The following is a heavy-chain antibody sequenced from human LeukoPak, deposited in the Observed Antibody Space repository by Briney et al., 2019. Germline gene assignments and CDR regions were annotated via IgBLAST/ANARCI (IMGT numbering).Heavy chain of an antibody. D-gene: IGHD2-2*01. CDR3: ARGGIGYCTSTSCSFDS. V-gene: IGHV6-1*01. J-gene: IGHJ4*02. CDR2: TYYRSKWYN. Sequence: SQTLSLTCAISGDRVSTNSAAWNWIRQSPSRGLEWLGRTYYRSKWYNDYGVSVKSRITINPDTSKNQFSLQLNSVTPEDTAVYYCARGGIGYCTSTSCSFDSWGQGTLVTVSP. CDR1: GDRVSTNSAA.